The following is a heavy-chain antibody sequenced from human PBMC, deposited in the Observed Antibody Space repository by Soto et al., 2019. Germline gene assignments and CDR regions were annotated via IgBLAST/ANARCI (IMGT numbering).Heavy chain of an antibody. J-gene: IGHJ5*02. Sequence: ASVKVSCKASGYTFTALYMNWVRQAPGQGLEWMGWVNPNTGLTKYAQKFQGRVIMTRDTSINTAYMELSGLTSDDTAVYYCTTLRLDPWGQGTLVTVSS. CDR3: TTLRLDP. CDR1: GYTFTALY. CDR2: VNPNTGLT. D-gene: IGHD3-9*01. V-gene: IGHV1-2*02.